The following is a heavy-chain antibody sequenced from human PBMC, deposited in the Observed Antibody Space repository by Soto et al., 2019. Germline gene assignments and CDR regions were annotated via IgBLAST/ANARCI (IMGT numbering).Heavy chain of an antibody. CDR1: GFSFSTYA. Sequence: GGSLRLSCAASGFSFSTYALHRVRQPPGKGLEWVAIMWNDGSTTHYGDSVRGRFTISRDNSKNTLYLQMNSLRSEDTAVYYWARGSDTSSDKPFDYWGQGALVTVSS. D-gene: IGHD1-26*01. CDR2: MWNDGSTT. J-gene: IGHJ4*01. V-gene: IGHV3-33*01. CDR3: ARGSDTSSDKPFDY.